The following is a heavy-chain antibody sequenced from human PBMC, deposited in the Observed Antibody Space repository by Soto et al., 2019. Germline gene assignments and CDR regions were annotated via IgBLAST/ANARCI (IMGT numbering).Heavy chain of an antibody. CDR2: INAYNGNT. J-gene: IGHJ4*02. D-gene: IGHD5-12*01. CDR1: GYTFTSSG. Sequence: QVQLVQSGAEVKKPGASVKVSCKASGYTFTSSGISWVRQAPGQGLEWMGWINAYNGNTTYAQKLQGRVTMTTDTSTSTAYMELRSLRSDDTAVYYCAREGYSGYDSPNFDYWGQGTLVTVSS. CDR3: AREGYSGYDSPNFDY. V-gene: IGHV1-18*01.